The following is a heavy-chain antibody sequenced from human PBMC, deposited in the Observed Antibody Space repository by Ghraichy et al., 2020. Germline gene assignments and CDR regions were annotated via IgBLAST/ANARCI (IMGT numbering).Heavy chain of an antibody. Sequence: GSLRLSCTVSGGSISSYYWSWIRQPAGKGLEWIGRIYTSGSTNYNPSLKSRVTMSVDTSKNQFSLKLSSVTAADTAVYYCAREESSSSWYGRGNWFDPWGQGTLVTVSS. CDR2: IYTSGST. J-gene: IGHJ5*02. CDR3: AREESSSSWYGRGNWFDP. CDR1: GGSISSYY. D-gene: IGHD6-13*01. V-gene: IGHV4-4*07.